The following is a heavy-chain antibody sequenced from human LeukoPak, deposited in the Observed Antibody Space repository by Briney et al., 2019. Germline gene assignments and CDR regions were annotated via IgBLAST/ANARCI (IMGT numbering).Heavy chain of an antibody. V-gene: IGHV1-2*02. D-gene: IGHD3-3*01. Sequence: GASVKVSCKASGYTFTGYYMHWLRQAPGQGLEWMGWINPNSGGTNYAQKFQGRVTMTRDTSISTAYMELSRLRSDDTAVYYCARGYDFWSGYLSDAFDIWGQGTMVTVSS. CDR2: INPNSGGT. J-gene: IGHJ3*02. CDR1: GYTFTGYY. CDR3: ARGYDFWSGYLSDAFDI.